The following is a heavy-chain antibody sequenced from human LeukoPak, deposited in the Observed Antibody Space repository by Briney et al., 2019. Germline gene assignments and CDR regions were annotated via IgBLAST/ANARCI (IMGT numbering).Heavy chain of an antibody. CDR2: IYYSGIT. CDR1: VGSIGSSTDY. Sequence: SETLSLTCTVSVGSIGSSTDYWGWIRQPPGKGLEWIGSIYYSGITNSNPSLKSRVTISVDTSKNQFSLKVSSVTAADTAVYYCARRAVGATANFDFWGQGTLVTVSS. V-gene: IGHV4-39*01. J-gene: IGHJ4*02. D-gene: IGHD1-26*01. CDR3: ARRAVGATANFDF.